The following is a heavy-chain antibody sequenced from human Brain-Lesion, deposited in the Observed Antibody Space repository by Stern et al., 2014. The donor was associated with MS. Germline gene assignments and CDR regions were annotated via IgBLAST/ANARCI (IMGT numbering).Heavy chain of an antibody. J-gene: IGHJ4*02. CDR1: GYLFDDYW. CDR2: IFPRDSNT. V-gene: IGHV5-51*03. CDR3: ARSPATPSGYDRFDY. D-gene: IGHD5-12*01. Sequence: EVQLVESGAEVKKPGESLKISCEASGYLFDDYWIGWVRQMSGRGLELVAIIFPRDSNTRYSPSVQGQVTISADKSISTASLQWSSLKASHPAMYYCARSPATPSGYDRFDYWGQGALVTVSS.